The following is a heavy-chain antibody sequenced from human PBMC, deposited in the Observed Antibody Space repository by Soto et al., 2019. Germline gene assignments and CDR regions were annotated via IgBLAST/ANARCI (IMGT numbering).Heavy chain of an antibody. CDR1: GFTFSSYG. CDR2: IWYDGSNK. CDR3: ARDAGFGYSRHMDV. D-gene: IGHD4-4*01. J-gene: IGHJ6*03. Sequence: QVQLVESGGGVVQPGRSLRLSCAASGFTFSSYGMHWVRQAPGKGLEWVAVIWYDGSNKYYADSVKSRFTISRDNSKNTLYLQMNSLRAEDTAVYYCARDAGFGYSRHMDVWGKGTTVTVSS. V-gene: IGHV3-33*01.